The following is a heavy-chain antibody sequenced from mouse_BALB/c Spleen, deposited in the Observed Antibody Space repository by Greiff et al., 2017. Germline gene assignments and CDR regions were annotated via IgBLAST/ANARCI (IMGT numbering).Heavy chain of an antibody. D-gene: IGHD1-1*01. CDR1: GFTFSSFG. CDR3: ARSRVVATNFDY. V-gene: IGHV5-17*02. J-gene: IGHJ2*01. Sequence: EVQRVESGGGLVQPGGSRKLSCAASGFTFSSFGMHWVRQAPEKGLEWVAYISSGSSTIYYADTVKGRFTISRDNPKNTLFLQMTSLRSEDTAMYYCARSRVVATNFDYWGQGTTLTVSS. CDR2: ISSGSSTI.